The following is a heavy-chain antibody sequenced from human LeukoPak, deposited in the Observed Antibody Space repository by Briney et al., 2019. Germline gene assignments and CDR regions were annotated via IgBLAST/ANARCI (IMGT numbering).Heavy chain of an antibody. D-gene: IGHD2-8*01. CDR3: ARDNGEAGGAYYQYMDV. CDR1: GYTFTGYY. CDR2: INPNSGDT. Sequence: ASVKVSCKASGYTFTGYYMHWVRQAPGQGLEWMGWINPNSGDTNYAQKFQGRVTMTRDTSISTAYMELSRLRSDDTAVYYCARDNGEAGGAYYQYMDVWAKGTTVTVSS. J-gene: IGHJ6*03. V-gene: IGHV1-2*02.